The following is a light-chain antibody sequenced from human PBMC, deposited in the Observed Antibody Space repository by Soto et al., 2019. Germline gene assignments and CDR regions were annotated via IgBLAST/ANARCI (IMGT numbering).Light chain of an antibody. Sequence: DIQVTQSPSSLSASVGDRVTITCRASQSISNYLNWFQHKPGKAPNLLIFSASSLQGGVPSRFSGAGSGTDFTLTISSLQPEDFATYFCQQSYTTPWTFGQGTKVEIK. CDR1: QSISNY. CDR2: SAS. V-gene: IGKV1-39*01. J-gene: IGKJ1*01. CDR3: QQSYTTPWT.